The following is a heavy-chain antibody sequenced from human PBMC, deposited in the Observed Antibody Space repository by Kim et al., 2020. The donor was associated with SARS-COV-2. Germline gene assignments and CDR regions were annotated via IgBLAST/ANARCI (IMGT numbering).Heavy chain of an antibody. CDR2: IYYSGST. V-gene: IGHV4-39*01. J-gene: IGHJ5*02. D-gene: IGHD2-15*01. CDR3: ARLAVVVAAPHPPWFDP. Sequence: SETLSLTCTVSGGSISSSSYYWGWIRQPPGKGLEWIGSIYYSGSTYYNPSLKSRVTISVDTSKNQFSLKLSSVTAADTAVYYCARLAVVVAAPHPPWFDPWGQGTLVTVSS. CDR1: GGSISSSSYY.